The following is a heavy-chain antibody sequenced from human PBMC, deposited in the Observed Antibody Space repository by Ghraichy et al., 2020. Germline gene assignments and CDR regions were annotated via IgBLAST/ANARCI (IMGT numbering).Heavy chain of an antibody. CDR2: MYSDDST. J-gene: IGHJ4*02. Sequence: GGSLRLSCAASGFTVRTNYMSWVRQAPGKGLEWVSVMYSDDSTYYADSVKGRFTISRDNSKNTLYLQMNSLRAEDTAVYYCARDPRYYDSSGYYYFDYWGQETLVTVSS. V-gene: IGHV3-66*01. CDR1: GFTVRTNY. CDR3: ARDPRYYDSSGYYYFDY. D-gene: IGHD3-22*01.